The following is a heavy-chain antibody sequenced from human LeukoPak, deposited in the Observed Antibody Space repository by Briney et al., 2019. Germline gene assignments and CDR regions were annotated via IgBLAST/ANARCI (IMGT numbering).Heavy chain of an antibody. CDR2: IFYGGST. CDR1: GGSISNGDYY. V-gene: IGHV4-39*01. D-gene: IGHD6-25*01. Sequence: PSETPSLTCSVSGGSISNGDYYWGWIRQAPGKGLEWIGSIFYGGSTHYNPSLKSRATISVDTSKNQFSLKLTSVTVADAAMYYCARQLPTAAADTRGYFDYWGQGTVVTVSS. J-gene: IGHJ4*01. CDR3: ARQLPTAAADTRGYFDY.